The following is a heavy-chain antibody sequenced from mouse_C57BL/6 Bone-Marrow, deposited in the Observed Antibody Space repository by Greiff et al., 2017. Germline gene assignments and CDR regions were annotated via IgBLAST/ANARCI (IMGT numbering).Heavy chain of an antibody. CDR3: ARRRVITTVGLHFDY. J-gene: IGHJ2*01. CDR2: INPNNGGT. V-gene: IGHV1-18*01. CDR1: GYTFTDYN. D-gene: IGHD1-1*01. Sequence: EVQLQQSGPELVKPGASVKIPCKASGYTFTDYNMDWVKQSHGKSLEWIGDINPNNGGTIYNQKFKGKATLTVDKSSSTAYMELRSLTSEDTAVYYCARRRVITTVGLHFDYWGQGTTLTVSS.